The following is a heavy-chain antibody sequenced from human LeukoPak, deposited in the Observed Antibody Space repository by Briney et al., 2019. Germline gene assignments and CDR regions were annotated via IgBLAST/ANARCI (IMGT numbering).Heavy chain of an antibody. CDR3: VRGWYYYFDY. J-gene: IGHJ4*02. CDR1: GGFISSYY. CDR2: IYYSGST. D-gene: IGHD2-15*01. V-gene: IGHV4-59*01. Sequence: SETLSLTCTVSGGFISSYYWSWIRQPPGKGLEWIGYIYYSGSTNYNPSLKSRVTISVDTSKNQFSLKLSSVTAADTAVYYCVRGWYYYFDYWGQGTLVTVSS.